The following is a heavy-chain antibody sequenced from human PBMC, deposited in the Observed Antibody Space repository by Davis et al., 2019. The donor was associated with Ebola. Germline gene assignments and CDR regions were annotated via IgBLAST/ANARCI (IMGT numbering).Heavy chain of an antibody. J-gene: IGHJ3*02. V-gene: IGHV3-23*01. CDR3: AKDKNYDFWSGYPHDAFDI. Sequence: LSLTCAASGFTFSSYAMSWVRQAPGKGLEWVSAISGSGGSTYYADSVKGRFTMSRDNSKNTLYLQMNSLRAEDTAIYYCAKDKNYDFWSGYPHDAFDIWGQGTMVTVSS. CDR2: ISGSGGST. CDR1: GFTFSSYA. D-gene: IGHD3-3*01.